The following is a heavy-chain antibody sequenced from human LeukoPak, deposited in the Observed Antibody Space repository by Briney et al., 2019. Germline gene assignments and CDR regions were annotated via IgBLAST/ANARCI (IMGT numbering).Heavy chain of an antibody. J-gene: IGHJ5*02. D-gene: IGHD6-19*01. Sequence: ASVKVSCKASGYTLTDYYMHWVRQAPGQGLEWMGWINPNSGGTNYAQKFQGRVTMTRDTSISTAYMELSRLRSDDTAVYYCASGHSGYSSGWHNWFDPWGQGTLVTVSS. V-gene: IGHV1-2*02. CDR3: ASGHSGYSSGWHNWFDP. CDR1: GYTLTDYY. CDR2: INPNSGGT.